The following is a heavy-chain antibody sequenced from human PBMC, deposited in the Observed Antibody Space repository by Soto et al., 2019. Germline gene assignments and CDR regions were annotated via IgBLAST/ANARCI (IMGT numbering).Heavy chain of an antibody. CDR2: IYYSGST. Sequence: QVQLQESGPGLVKPSQTLSLTCTVSGGSISSGDYYWSWIRQPPGKGLEWIGYIYYSGSTYYNPFLKSRVTISVDTSKNQFSLKLSSVTAADTAVYYCARVVLEPSSYYYGMDVWGQGTTVTVSS. V-gene: IGHV4-30-4*01. D-gene: IGHD1-1*01. CDR1: GGSISSGDYY. J-gene: IGHJ6*02. CDR3: ARVVLEPSSYYYGMDV.